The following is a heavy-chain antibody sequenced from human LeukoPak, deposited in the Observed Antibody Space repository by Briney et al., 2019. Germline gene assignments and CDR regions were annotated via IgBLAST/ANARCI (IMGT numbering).Heavy chain of an antibody. CDR2: ITSSSSYI. J-gene: IGHJ5*02. D-gene: IGHD6-6*01. CDR3: ARGTESIAARPFWFDP. CDR1: GFTFSSYA. V-gene: IGHV3-21*01. Sequence: PGGSLRLSCAASGFTFSSYAMSWVRQAPGKGLEWVSSITSSSSYIYYADSVKGRFTISRDNAKNSLYLQMNSLRAEDTAVYYCARGTESIAARPFWFDPWGQGTLVTVSS.